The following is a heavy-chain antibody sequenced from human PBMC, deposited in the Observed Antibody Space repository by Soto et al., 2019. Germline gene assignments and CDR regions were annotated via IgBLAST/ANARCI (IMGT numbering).Heavy chain of an antibody. CDR1: GGYFSNYY. D-gene: IGHD4-17*01. CDR2: MYSGST. CDR3: ARDRVSYSGDYPDYYGMDV. J-gene: IGHJ6*02. Sequence: SETLSLTCTVSGGYFSNYYWSWIRQTPGRGLEWIGYMYSGSTYYNPSLKSRVTFSLDTSKNQLSLKLSSVTAADTAVYYCARDRVSYSGDYPDYYGMDVWGQGTTVTVS. V-gene: IGHV4-59*01.